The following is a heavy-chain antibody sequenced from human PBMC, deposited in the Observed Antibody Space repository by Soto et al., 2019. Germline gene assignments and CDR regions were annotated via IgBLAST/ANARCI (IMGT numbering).Heavy chain of an antibody. CDR3: ESRSGYEYLWYFDY. J-gene: IGHJ4*02. Sequence: SETLSLTCAVYGGSFSGYYWSWIRQPPGKGLEWIGEINHSGSTNYNPSLKSRVTISVDTSKNQSSLKLSSLTAADTAVYYCESRSGYEYLWYFDYWDQGNLVTV. CDR2: INHSGST. V-gene: IGHV4-34*01. D-gene: IGHD5-12*01. CDR1: GGSFSGYY.